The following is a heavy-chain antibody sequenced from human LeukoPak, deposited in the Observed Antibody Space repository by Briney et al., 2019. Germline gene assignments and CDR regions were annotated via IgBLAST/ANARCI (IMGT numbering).Heavy chain of an antibody. CDR1: GYTFTSYD. J-gene: IGHJ4*02. V-gene: IGHV1-8*01. CDR3: AIPGYSSGWYNNYLDY. Sequence: ASVKVSCKASGYTFTSYDINWVRQATGQGLEWMGWMNPNSGNTGYAQKFQGRVTMTRNTSISTAYMELSSLRSEDTAVYYCAIPGYSSGWYNNYLDYWGQGTLVTVSS. CDR2: MNPNSGNT. D-gene: IGHD6-19*01.